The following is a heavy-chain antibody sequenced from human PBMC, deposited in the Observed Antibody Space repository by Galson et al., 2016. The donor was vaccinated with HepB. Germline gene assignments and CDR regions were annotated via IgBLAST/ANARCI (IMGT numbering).Heavy chain of an antibody. CDR1: GGTISSGNW. D-gene: IGHD2-2*01. CDR3: ARGEYQLLYTWFDS. CDR2: IYHSGNT. Sequence: SETLSPTCAVSGGTISSGNWWSWVRQTPGNGLEWIGEIYHSGNTNYNPSLKSRVTISIDESKNHFSMKLTSVTAADTAVYYCARGEYQLLYTWFDSWGQGILVTVSS. J-gene: IGHJ5*01. V-gene: IGHV4-4*02.